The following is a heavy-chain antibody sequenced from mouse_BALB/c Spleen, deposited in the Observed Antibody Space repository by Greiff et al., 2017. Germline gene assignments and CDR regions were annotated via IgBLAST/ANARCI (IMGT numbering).Heavy chain of an antibody. Sequence: DVMLVESGGGLVQPGGFRKLSCAASGFTFSSFGMHWVRQAPEKGLEWVAYISSGSSTIYYADTVKGRFTISRDNPKNTLFLQMTSLRSEDTAMYYCARGDDYWGQGTTLTVSS. CDR3: ARGDDY. V-gene: IGHV5-17*02. CDR2: ISSGSSTI. CDR1: GFTFSSFG. J-gene: IGHJ2*01.